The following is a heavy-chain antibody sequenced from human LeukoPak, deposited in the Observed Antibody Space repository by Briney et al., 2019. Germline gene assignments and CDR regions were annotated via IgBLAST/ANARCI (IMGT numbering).Heavy chain of an antibody. Sequence: GASVKVSCKASGYTFTSYAMNWVRQAPGQGLEWMGWINTNTGNPTYAQGFTGRFVFSLDTSVSTAYLQISSLKAEDTAVYYCARDQVVVVPAAMYYYYYGMDVWGQGTTVTVSS. V-gene: IGHV7-4-1*02. CDR3: ARDQVVVVPAAMYYYYYGMDV. CDR2: INTNTGNP. CDR1: GYTFTSYA. D-gene: IGHD2-2*01. J-gene: IGHJ6*02.